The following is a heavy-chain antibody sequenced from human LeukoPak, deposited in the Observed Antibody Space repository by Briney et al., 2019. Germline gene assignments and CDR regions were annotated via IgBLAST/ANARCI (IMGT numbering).Heavy chain of an antibody. CDR2: IIPIFGTA. V-gene: IGHV1-69*05. CDR1: GGTFSNYA. Sequence: GSSVKVSCKASGGTFSNYAISWVRQAPGQGLEWMGGIIPIFGTANYAQKFQGRVTITTDESTSTAYMELRSLRSDDTAVYYCARDQAYYYDSSGYYYGDYWGQGTLVTVSS. CDR3: ARDQAYYYDSSGYYYGDY. J-gene: IGHJ4*02. D-gene: IGHD3-22*01.